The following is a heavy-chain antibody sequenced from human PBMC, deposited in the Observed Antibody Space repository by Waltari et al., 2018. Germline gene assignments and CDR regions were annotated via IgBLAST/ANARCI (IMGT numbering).Heavy chain of an antibody. D-gene: IGHD1-26*01. V-gene: IGHV1-69*12. Sequence: QVQLVQSGAEVKKPGSSVMVSCKASGGTFISSAIRWVRQATGQGLEWMGGIIPIFGTANYAQKFQGRVTITADESTSTAYMELSSLRSEDTAVYYCARAGRGAASWHYGMDVWGQGTTVTVSS. CDR3: ARAGRGAASWHYGMDV. CDR1: GGTFISSA. CDR2: IIPIFGTA. J-gene: IGHJ6*02.